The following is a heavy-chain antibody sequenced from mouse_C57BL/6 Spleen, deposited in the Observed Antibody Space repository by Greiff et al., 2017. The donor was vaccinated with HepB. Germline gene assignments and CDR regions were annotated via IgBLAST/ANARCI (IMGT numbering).Heavy chain of an antibody. CDR2: IWRGGST. D-gene: IGHD1-1*01. CDR3: AKKGGSYWYFDV. J-gene: IGHJ1*03. V-gene: IGHV2-5*01. Sequence: VKLMESGPGLVQPSQSLSITCTVSGFSLTSYGVHWVRQSPGKGLEWLGVIWRGGSTDYNAAFMSRLSITKDNSKSQVFFKMNSLQADDTAIYYCAKKGGSYWYFDVWGTGTTVTVSS. CDR1: GFSLTSYG.